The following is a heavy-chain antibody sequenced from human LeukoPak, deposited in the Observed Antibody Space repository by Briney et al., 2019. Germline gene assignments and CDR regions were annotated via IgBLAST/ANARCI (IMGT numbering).Heavy chain of an antibody. V-gene: IGHV3-48*03. CDR1: GFTFSSYE. D-gene: IGHD1-1*01. J-gene: IGHJ6*03. CDR2: ISSSGSTI. Sequence: GGSLRLSCAASGFTFSSYEMNWVRQAPGKGLEWVSYISSSGSTIYYADSVKGRFTISRDNAKNSLYLQMNSLRAEDTADYYCARLLPRTGTTAYYFHNDMDVWGKGTTVTISS. CDR3: ARLLPRTGTTAYYFHNDMDV.